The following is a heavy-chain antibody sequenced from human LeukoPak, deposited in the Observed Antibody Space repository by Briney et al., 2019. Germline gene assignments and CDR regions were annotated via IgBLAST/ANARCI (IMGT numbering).Heavy chain of an antibody. CDR2: VSASGDST. V-gene: IGHV3-23*01. CDR1: GFTFTSYA. D-gene: IGHD3-16*01. Sequence: PGGSLRLSCAASGFTFTSYAMTWVRQAPGRGLEWVSSVSASGDSTYYADSLKGRFTISRDNSKNTLFLQMKSLRAEDTAMYYCARVSWGIDLSWFGPWGQGTLVTVSS. J-gene: IGHJ5*02. CDR3: ARVSWGIDLSWFGP.